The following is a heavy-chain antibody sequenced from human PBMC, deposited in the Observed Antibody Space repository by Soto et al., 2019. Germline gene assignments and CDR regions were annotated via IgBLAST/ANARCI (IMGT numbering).Heavy chain of an antibody. J-gene: IGHJ3*02. D-gene: IGHD2-15*01. V-gene: IGHV3-11*01. CDR2: ISSSGSTI. Sequence: QVQLVESGGGLVKPGGSLRLSCAASGFTFSDYYMSWIRQAPGQGLEWVSYISSSGSTIYYADSVKGRFTIYRDNAKNSLYLQMNSLRAEDTAVYYCASTVVVVAATMNAFDIWGQGTMVTVSS. CDR1: GFTFSDYY. CDR3: ASTVVVVAATMNAFDI.